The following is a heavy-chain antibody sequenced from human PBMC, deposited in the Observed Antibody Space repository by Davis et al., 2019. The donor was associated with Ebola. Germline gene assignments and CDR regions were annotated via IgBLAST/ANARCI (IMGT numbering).Heavy chain of an antibody. CDR2: ISSSSNYI. J-gene: IGHJ6*02. CDR1: GFTFSSNS. Sequence: GGSLRLSCAASGFTFSSNSMNWVRQAPGKGLEWVSFISSSSNYIYYADSVKGRFTVSRDNAKNSLYLQMNSLRAEDTAVYYCARDGFDYGDYLLHADYYGMDVWGQGTTVTVSS. V-gene: IGHV3-21*01. CDR3: ARDGFDYGDYLLHADYYGMDV. D-gene: IGHD4-17*01.